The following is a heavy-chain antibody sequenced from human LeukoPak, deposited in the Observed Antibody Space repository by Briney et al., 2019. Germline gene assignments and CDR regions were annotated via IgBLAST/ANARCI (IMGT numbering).Heavy chain of an antibody. V-gene: IGHV3-33*01. D-gene: IGHD3-3*01. CDR2: IWYDGRDK. J-gene: IGHJ4*02. CDR1: GFSLSAYG. CDR3: ASDFVF. Sequence: GGSLRLSCAASGFSLSAYGMHWVRQAPGKGLEWVAVIWYDGRDKYYADSVKGRFTISRDNSKNTLYLQMNSLRAEDTAVYYCASDFVFWGQGTLVTVSS.